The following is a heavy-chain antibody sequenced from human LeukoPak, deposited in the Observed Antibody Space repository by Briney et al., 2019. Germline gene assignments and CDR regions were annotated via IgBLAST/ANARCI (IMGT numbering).Heavy chain of an antibody. CDR1: GGTFSSYA. D-gene: IGHD6-19*01. CDR3: ARAVAGTVGGNWFDP. Sequence: SVKVSCKXSGGTFSSYAISWVRQAPRQGLEWMGRIIPIFGTANYAQKFQGRVTITTDESTSTAYMELSSLRSEDTAVYYCARAVAGTVGGNWFDPWGQGTLVTVSS. CDR2: IIPIFGTA. V-gene: IGHV1-69*05. J-gene: IGHJ5*02.